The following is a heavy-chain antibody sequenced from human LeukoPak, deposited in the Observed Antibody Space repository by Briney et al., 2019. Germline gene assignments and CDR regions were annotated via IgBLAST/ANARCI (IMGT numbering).Heavy chain of an antibody. CDR3: AVTMIVPKYYFDY. D-gene: IGHD3-22*01. V-gene: IGHV1-2*02. CDR2: INPNSGGT. Sequence: VASVTVSCKASGYTFTGYYMHWVRQAPGQGLEWMGWINPNSGGTNYAQKFQGRVTMTRDTSISTAYMELSRLRSDDTAVYYCAVTMIVPKYYFDYWGQGTLVTVSS. CDR1: GYTFTGYY. J-gene: IGHJ4*02.